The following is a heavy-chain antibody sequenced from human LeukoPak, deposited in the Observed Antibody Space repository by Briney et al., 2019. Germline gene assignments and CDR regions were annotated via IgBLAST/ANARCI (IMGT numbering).Heavy chain of an antibody. D-gene: IGHD6-19*01. V-gene: IGHV4-4*07. CDR3: ARRDISSGWSFDY. J-gene: IGHJ4*02. Sequence: SETLSLTCTVSGGSISNYHWSWIRQPAGKGPEWIGQIRTSGSTNYNPPLKSRVSMSIDTTEDQVSLTIRSVTAADTAFYYCARRDISSGWSFDYWGQGTLVTVSS. CDR1: GGSISNYH. CDR2: IRTSGST.